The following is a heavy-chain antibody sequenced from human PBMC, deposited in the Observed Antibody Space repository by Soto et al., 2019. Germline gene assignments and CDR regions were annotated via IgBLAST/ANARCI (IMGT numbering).Heavy chain of an antibody. CDR1: GFTFSSYA. CDR3: AKDSVTFGVVPYYFDY. CDR2: ISGSGGST. D-gene: IGHD3-3*01. J-gene: IGHJ4*02. V-gene: IGHV3-23*01. Sequence: GGSLRLSCAASGFTFSSYAMSWVRQAPGKGLEWVSAISGSGGSTYYADSVKGRFTISRDNSKNTLYLQMNSLRAEDTAVYYCAKDSVTFGVVPYYFDYWGQGTLVTVSS.